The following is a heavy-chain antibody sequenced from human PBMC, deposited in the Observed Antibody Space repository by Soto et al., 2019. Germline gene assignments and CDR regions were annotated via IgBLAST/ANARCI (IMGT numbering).Heavy chain of an antibody. J-gene: IGHJ4*02. CDR2: ISYDGSNK. CDR1: GFTFSSYC. CDR3: AKEPTHILYTSSLRLDY. V-gene: IGHV3-30*18. D-gene: IGHD6-6*01. Sequence: GGCLTLSCPASGFTFSSYCMHWVRQAPGKGLEWVAVISYDGSNKCSADSVKGRFTISRDNSKNTLYLQMNSLRAEDTAVYYCAKEPTHILYTSSLRLDYWGQGTLVTV.